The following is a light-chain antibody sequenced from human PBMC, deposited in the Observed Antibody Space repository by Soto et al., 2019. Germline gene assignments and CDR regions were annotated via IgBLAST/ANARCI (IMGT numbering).Light chain of an antibody. V-gene: IGLV2-8*01. Sequence: VLTQPPSASGSPGQSVTISCTGTSSDVGGYNYVSWYQQHPGKAPKLMIYEVSKRPSGVPDRFSGSKSGNTASLTVSGLQAEDEADYYCSSYAGSNNFVFGTGTKLTVL. J-gene: IGLJ1*01. CDR3: SSYAGSNNFV. CDR1: SSDVGGYNY. CDR2: EVS.